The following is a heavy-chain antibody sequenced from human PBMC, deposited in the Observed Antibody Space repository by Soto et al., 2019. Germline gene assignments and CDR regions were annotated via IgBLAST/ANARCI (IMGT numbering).Heavy chain of an antibody. Sequence: QMQLVQSGPEVKKPGTSVKVSCKASGFTFTSSAVQWVRQARGQRLEWMGWIVVGSGNTNYAQKFQERVTITRDMSTSTAYMELSSLRSEDTAVYYCAAVSGGRTFDYWGQGTLVTVSS. CDR2: IVVGSGNT. J-gene: IGHJ4*02. CDR1: GFTFTSSA. D-gene: IGHD2-15*01. CDR3: AAVSGGRTFDY. V-gene: IGHV1-58*01.